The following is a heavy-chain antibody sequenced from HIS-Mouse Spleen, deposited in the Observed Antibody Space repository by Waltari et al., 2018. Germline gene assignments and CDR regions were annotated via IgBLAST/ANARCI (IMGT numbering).Heavy chain of an antibody. V-gene: IGHV2-5*02. D-gene: IGHD7-27*01. J-gene: IGHJ4*02. CDR2: IYWDDDK. CDR3: AHSQNWGFGD. CDR1: GFSLSTSGVG. Sequence: QITLKESGPTLVKPTQTLTLTCTFSGFSLSTSGVGVGWIRQPPGKALEWLALIYWDDDKRYSPAMKRRLTITKDTTKNQVVLTMTNMDPVDTATYYWAHSQNWGFGDWGQGTLVTVSS.